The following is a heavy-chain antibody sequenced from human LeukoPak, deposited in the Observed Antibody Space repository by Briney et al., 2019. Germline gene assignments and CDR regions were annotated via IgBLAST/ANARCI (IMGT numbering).Heavy chain of an antibody. CDR1: GFTFSDSA. Sequence: GGFLRLSCAASGFTFSDSALHWVRQASGKGLEWVGRIRSKTYNYATAYAASMKGRFTISRDDSRNTAYLQMNSLKTEDTAVYYCTRLGPDSSGVFGYWGQGTLVTVSS. CDR3: TRLGPDSSGVFGY. D-gene: IGHD3-22*01. V-gene: IGHV3-73*01. J-gene: IGHJ4*02. CDR2: IRSKTYNYAT.